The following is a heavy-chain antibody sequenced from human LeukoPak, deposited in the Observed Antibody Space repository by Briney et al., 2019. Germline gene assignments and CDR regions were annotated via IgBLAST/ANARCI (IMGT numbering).Heavy chain of an antibody. CDR1: GYTFTGYY. D-gene: IGHD2-8*01. CDR3: ARDVSRSRDY. CDR2: INPNSGVT. J-gene: IGHJ4*02. Sequence: ASVKVSYKASGYTFTGYYVHWVRQAPGQGLEWMGWINPNSGVTNYAQKFQGRVTLTRDTSITTAYMELSRLNSDDTAFYYCARDVSRSRDYWGQGTLVTVSS. V-gene: IGHV1-2*02.